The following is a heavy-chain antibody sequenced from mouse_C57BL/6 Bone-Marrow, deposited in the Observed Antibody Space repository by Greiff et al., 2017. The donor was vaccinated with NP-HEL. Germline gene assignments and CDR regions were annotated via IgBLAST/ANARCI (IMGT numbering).Heavy chain of an antibody. D-gene: IGHD1-1*01. V-gene: IGHV1-15*01. Sequence: VQLQQSGAELVRPGASVTLSCKASGYTFTDYEMHWVKQTPVHGLEWIGAIDPETGGTAYNQKFKGKAILTADKSSSTAYMELRSLTSEDSAVYYCTNYYGSSYTFAYWGQGTLVTVSA. CDR1: GYTFTDYE. CDR2: IDPETGGT. J-gene: IGHJ3*01. CDR3: TNYYGSSYTFAY.